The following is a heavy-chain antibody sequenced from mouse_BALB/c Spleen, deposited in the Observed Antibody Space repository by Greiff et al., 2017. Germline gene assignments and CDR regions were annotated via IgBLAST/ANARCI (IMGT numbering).Heavy chain of an antibody. Sequence: EVKLQESGGGLVQPGGSLKLSCAASGFTFSSYTMSWVRQTPEKRLEWVAYISNGGGSTYYPDTVKGRFTISRDNAKNTLYLQMSSLKSEDTAMYYCARRYYYGSSYNAMDYWGQGTSVTVSS. V-gene: IGHV5-12-2*01. CDR2: ISNGGGST. J-gene: IGHJ4*01. CDR3: ARRYYYGSSYNAMDY. D-gene: IGHD1-1*01. CDR1: GFTFSSYT.